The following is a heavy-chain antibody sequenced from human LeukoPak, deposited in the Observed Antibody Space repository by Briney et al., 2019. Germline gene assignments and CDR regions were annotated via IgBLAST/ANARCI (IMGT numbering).Heavy chain of an antibody. D-gene: IGHD2-8*01. Sequence: GGSLRLSCAASGFTFSSSWMTWVRQAPGKGLEWVASIREDGSEKTSVDSVKGRFTISRDNAKNSLYLQMDSLRAEDTAVYYCTRGPTNGQAFDYWGQGTLVIVSS. CDR3: TRGPTNGQAFDY. J-gene: IGHJ4*02. CDR2: IREDGSEK. V-gene: IGHV3-7*01. CDR1: GFTFSSSW.